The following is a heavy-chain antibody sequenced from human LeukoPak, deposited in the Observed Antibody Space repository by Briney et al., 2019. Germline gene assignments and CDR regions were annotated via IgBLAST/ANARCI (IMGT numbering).Heavy chain of an antibody. J-gene: IGHJ3*01. CDR1: GYTFTSYG. V-gene: IGHV1-18*01. CDR3: AREVDIPVDSDGFDL. D-gene: IGHD5-12*01. CDR2: ISAYNGNT. Sequence: GASVKVSCKASGYTFTSYGISWVRQAPGQGLEWMGWISAYNGNTNYAQKLQGRVTMTTDTSTSTAYMELRSLRSDDTAVYYCAREVDIPVDSDGFDLWGQGAMVTVSS.